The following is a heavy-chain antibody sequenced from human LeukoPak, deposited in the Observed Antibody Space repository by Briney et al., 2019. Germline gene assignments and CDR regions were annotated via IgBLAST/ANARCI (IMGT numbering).Heavy chain of an antibody. CDR1: GYTFSSNA. CDR2: IDTNTGNP. J-gene: IGHJ4*02. V-gene: IGHV7-4-1*02. CDR3: ARGYDSSGYFSD. D-gene: IGHD3-22*01. Sequence: ASVRVSCKASGYTFSSNAINWVRQAPGQGLESMGWIDTNTGNPTYAQGFTGQFVFSLDTSVSTAYLQISSLKAEDTAEYFCARGYDSSGYFSDWGQGTLVTVSS.